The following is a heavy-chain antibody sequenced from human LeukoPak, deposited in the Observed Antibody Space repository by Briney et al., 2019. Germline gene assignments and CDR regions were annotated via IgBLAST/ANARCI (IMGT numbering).Heavy chain of an antibody. Sequence: PSETLSPTCTVSGGSFSNYFWNWIRQPAGKGVVWLGRVDTSWNTNYNPSLKSRLTMSVDTSKNQFSLKVTSVTAADTAVYYCARVCGSATGYRLCGFDIWGQGTVVTVSS. J-gene: IGHJ3*02. CDR3: ARVCGSATGYRLCGFDI. D-gene: IGHD3-9*01. CDR2: VDTSWNT. CDR1: GGSFSNYF. V-gene: IGHV4-4*07.